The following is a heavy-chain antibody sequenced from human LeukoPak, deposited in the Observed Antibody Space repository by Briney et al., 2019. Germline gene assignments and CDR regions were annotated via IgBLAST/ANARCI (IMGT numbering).Heavy chain of an antibody. CDR1: GGSISSYY. V-gene: IGHV4-59*12. CDR3: ARVTGFGVVMVDY. J-gene: IGHJ4*02. CDR2: IYYSGST. Sequence: PSETLSLTCTVSGGSISSYYWSWIRQPPGKGLEWIGYIYYSGSTYYNPSLKSRVTISVDTSKNQFSLKLSSVTAADTAVYYCARVTGFGVVMVDYWGQGTLVTVSS. D-gene: IGHD3-3*01.